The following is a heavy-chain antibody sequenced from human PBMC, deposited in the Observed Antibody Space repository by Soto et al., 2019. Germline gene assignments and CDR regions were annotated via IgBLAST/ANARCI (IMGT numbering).Heavy chain of an antibody. J-gene: IGHJ2*01. D-gene: IGHD2-2*01. Sequence: QVQLQESGPGLVKPSETLSLTCIVSGGSIKSSYWSWVRQPPGEGLEWIGYMYNRGSTNYNPSLKSRVTLSIDTSKNQFSLNLTSVTAADAAVYYCARIEVGLWYFDLWGRGTQVTVSS. CDR2: MYNRGST. V-gene: IGHV4-59*08. CDR1: GGSIKSSY. CDR3: ARIEVGLWYFDL.